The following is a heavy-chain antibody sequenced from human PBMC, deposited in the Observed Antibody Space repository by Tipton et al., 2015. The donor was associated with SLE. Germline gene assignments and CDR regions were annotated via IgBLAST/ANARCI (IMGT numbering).Heavy chain of an antibody. CDR1: GGSISSYY. CDR2: INHSGST. V-gene: IGHV4-34*01. Sequence: TLSLTCTVSGGSISSYYWSWIRQSPGKGLEWIGEINHSGSTNYSPSLKSRVTISVDTSKNQFSLKLSSVTAADTAVYYCARGGGIRFLEWDYYYMDVWGKGTTVTVSS. D-gene: IGHD3-3*01. J-gene: IGHJ6*03. CDR3: ARGGGIRFLEWDYYYMDV.